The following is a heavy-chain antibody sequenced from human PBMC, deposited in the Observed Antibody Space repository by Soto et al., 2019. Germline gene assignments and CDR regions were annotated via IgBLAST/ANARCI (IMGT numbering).Heavy chain of an antibody. CDR1: GGSISSYY. V-gene: IGHV4-59*01. Sequence: SETLSLTCTVSGGSISSYYWSWIRQPPGKGLEWIGYIYYSGSTNYNPSLKSRVTISVDTSKNQFSLKLSSVTAADTAVYYCARIVYYDSGRGSVMDVRAQRTTVTVSS. CDR2: IYYSGST. J-gene: IGHJ6*02. D-gene: IGHD3-10*01. CDR3: ARIVYYDSGRGSVMDV.